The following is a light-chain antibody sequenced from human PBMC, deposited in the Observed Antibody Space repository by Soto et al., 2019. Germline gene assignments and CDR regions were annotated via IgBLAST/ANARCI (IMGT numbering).Light chain of an antibody. V-gene: IGLV1-47*01. CDR3: AAWDDSRSVGV. CDR1: SSNIGSNY. CDR2: RNN. J-gene: IGLJ3*02. Sequence: QSVLTQPPSASGTPGQRVTISCSGSSSNIGSNYVYWYQQLPGTAPKLLIYRNNQRPSGVPDRFSGSKSGTSASLAISGLRSEDEADYYCAAWDDSRSVGVFGGGTQLTVL.